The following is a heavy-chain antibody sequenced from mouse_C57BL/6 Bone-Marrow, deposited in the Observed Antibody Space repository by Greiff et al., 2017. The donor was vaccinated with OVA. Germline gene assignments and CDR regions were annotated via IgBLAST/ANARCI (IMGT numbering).Heavy chain of an antibody. J-gene: IGHJ2*01. Sequence: QVQLQQSGAELVRPGTSVKVSCKASGYAFTNYLIEWVKQRPGQGLEWIGVINPGSGGTNYNEKFKGKATLTADKSSSTAYMQLSSLTSEDSAVYFCARSKYYYVGGFDYRGQGTTLTVSS. CDR3: ARSKYYYVGGFDY. CDR1: GYAFTNYL. V-gene: IGHV1-54*01. D-gene: IGHD1-1*01. CDR2: INPGSGGT.